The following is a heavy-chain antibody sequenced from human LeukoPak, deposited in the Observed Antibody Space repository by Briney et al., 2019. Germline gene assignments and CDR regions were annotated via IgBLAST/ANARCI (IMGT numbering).Heavy chain of an antibody. CDR1: GYSISSGYY. Sequence: PSETLSLTCAVSGYSISSGYYWGWIRQPPGKGLEWIGSIYHSGSTYYNPSLKSRVTISVDTSKNQFSLKLSSVTAADTAVYYCARGGPAAIVYWGQGTLVTVSS. CDR3: ARGGPAAIVY. CDR2: IYHSGST. V-gene: IGHV4-38-2*01. J-gene: IGHJ4*02. D-gene: IGHD2-2*01.